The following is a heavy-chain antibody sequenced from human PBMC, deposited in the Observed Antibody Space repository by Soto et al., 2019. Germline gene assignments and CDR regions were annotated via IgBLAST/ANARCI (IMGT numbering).Heavy chain of an antibody. CDR3: ARDTNKFASSGYYVGYV. CDR2: IIPIFGTA. D-gene: IGHD3-22*01. V-gene: IGHV1-69*01. J-gene: IGHJ4*02. CDR1: GGTFSSYA. Sequence: QVQLVQSGAEVKKPGSSVKVSCKASGGTFSSYAISWVRQAPGQGLEWMGGIIPIFGTANYAQKFQGRVTITADESTSTAYMELSSLRSEDTAVYYCARDTNKFASSGYYVGYVWGQGTLVTVSS.